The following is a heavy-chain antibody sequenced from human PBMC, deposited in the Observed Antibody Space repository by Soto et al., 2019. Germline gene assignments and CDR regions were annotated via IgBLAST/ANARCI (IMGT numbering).Heavy chain of an antibody. CDR3: TRDASRGSSARGWFDP. CDR2: ISSNSGYR. Sequence: GGSLRLSCPASGFTLRRFTMNWVRQAPGKGLECVSTISSNSGYRYNTDAQRGRFTITRDNAKNSAHLQMNSRRAEDTAVYYCTRDASRGSSARGWFDPWGPGTLVTVSS. CDR1: GFTLRRFT. J-gene: IGHJ5*02. V-gene: IGHV3-21*01. D-gene: IGHD6-13*01.